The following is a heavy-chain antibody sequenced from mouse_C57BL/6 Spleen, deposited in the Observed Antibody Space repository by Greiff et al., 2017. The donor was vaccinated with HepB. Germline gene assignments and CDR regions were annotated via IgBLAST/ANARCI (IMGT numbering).Heavy chain of an antibody. V-gene: IGHV1-15*01. Sequence: VQLQQSGAELVRPGASVTLSCKASGYTFTDYEMHWVKQTPVHGLEWIGAIDPETGGTAYNQKFKGKAILTADKSSSTAYMELRSLTSEDSAVYYCTRDYGPYFDYWGQGTTLTVSS. D-gene: IGHD1-1*01. J-gene: IGHJ2*01. CDR2: IDPETGGT. CDR3: TRDYGPYFDY. CDR1: GYTFTDYE.